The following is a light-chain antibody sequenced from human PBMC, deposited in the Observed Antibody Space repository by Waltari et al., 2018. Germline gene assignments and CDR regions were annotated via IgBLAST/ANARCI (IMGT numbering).Light chain of an antibody. J-gene: IGKJ1*01. CDR3: QQYGSSPWT. V-gene: IGKV3-20*01. CDR2: GAS. CDR1: QSVSSSY. Sequence: EIVLTQSPGTLSLSPGERATLSCRASQSVSSSYLSWYQQKPGQAPRVLIHGASNRATGIPDRFCGSGSGTDFTLTISRLEPEDFAVYYCQQYGSSPWTFGQGTKVEIK.